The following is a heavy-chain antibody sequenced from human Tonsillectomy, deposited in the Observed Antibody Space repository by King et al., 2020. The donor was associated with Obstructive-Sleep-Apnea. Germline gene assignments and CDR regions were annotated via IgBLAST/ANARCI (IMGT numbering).Heavy chain of an antibody. V-gene: IGHV3-33*06. J-gene: IGHJ4*02. D-gene: IGHD3-22*01. CDR3: AKDTSYYYDSSGYYDY. CDR2: IWYDGSNK. Sequence: VQLVESGGGVVQPGRSLRLSCAASGFTFSSYGMHWVRQAPGKGLEWVAVIWYDGSNKYYADSVKGRFTISRDNSKNTLYLQMNSLRAEDTAVYYCAKDTSYYYDSSGYYDYWGQGTLVTVSS. CDR1: GFTFSSYG.